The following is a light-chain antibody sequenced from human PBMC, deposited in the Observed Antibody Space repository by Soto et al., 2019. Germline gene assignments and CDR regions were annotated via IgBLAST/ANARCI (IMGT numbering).Light chain of an antibody. J-gene: IGLJ1*01. CDR3: AAWDDSLNGLV. Sequence: QPVLTQPPSASGTPGQRVTISCSGSSSNIGSNTVNWYQQLPGTAPKLLIYNNNQRPSGVPDRFSGSTSGTSASLAISGLQSEDEADYYCAAWDDSLNGLVFGTGTKVTVL. V-gene: IGLV1-44*01. CDR2: NNN. CDR1: SSNIGSNT.